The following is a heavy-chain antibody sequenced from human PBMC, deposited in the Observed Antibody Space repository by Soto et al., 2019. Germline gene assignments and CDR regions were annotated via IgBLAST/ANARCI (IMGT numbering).Heavy chain of an antibody. J-gene: IGHJ3*02. CDR3: AKDLEQWLVGAFDI. Sequence: CAASGFTFDDYAMHWVRQAPGKGLEWVSGISWNSGSIGYADSVKGRFTISRDNAKNSLYLQMNSLRAEDTALYYCAKDLEQWLVGAFDIWGQGTMVTVSS. CDR1: GFTFDDYA. V-gene: IGHV3-9*01. CDR2: ISWNSGSI. D-gene: IGHD6-19*01.